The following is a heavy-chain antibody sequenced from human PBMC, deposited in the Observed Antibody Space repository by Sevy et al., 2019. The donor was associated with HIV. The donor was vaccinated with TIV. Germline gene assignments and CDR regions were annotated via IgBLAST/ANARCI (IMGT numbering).Heavy chain of an antibody. Sequence: SENLSLTCTVSGGSITSLYWGWIRQPPGKGLEWIANIYYKGNTNYNPSLKSRVTISLDTSKNQFSLRLSSVTAADTAIHYCAGENAWGRGYSWGQGTLVTVSS. D-gene: IGHD1-26*01. J-gene: IGHJ4*02. CDR2: IYYKGNT. CDR3: AGENAWGRGYS. CDR1: GGSITSLY. V-gene: IGHV4-59*08.